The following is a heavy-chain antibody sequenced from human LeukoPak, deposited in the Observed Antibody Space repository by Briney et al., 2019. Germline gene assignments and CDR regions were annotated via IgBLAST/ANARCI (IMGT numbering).Heavy chain of an antibody. CDR3: ARVLGYCSSTSCSAPYFDY. J-gene: IGHJ4*02. D-gene: IGHD2-2*01. Sequence: ASVKVSCKASGGTFSSYAISWVRQAPGQGLEWMGGIIPIFGTANYAQKFQGRVTITADESTSTAYMDLSSLRSEATAVYYCARVLGYCSSTSCSAPYFDYWGREPWSPSPQ. CDR2: IIPIFGTA. V-gene: IGHV1-69*13. CDR1: GGTFSSYA.